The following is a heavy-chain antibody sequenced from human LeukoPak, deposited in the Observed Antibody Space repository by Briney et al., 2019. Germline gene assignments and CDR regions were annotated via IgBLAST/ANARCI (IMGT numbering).Heavy chain of an antibody. D-gene: IGHD1-26*01. Sequence: GGSLRLSCAASRFTFSNFWMTWVRQAPGRGLEWVANIKQDGTEKSYVDSVKGRFTISRDNAKNSLYLHMNSLRGEDTAVYYCAGWSLLSGTYYIDYWGQGTLVTVAS. CDR2: IKQDGTEK. CDR3: AGWSLLSGTYYIDY. J-gene: IGHJ4*02. V-gene: IGHV3-7*05. CDR1: RFTFSNFW.